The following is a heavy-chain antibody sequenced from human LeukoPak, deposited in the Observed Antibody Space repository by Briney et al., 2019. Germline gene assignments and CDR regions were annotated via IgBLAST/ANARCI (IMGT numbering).Heavy chain of an antibody. D-gene: IGHD6-19*01. CDR1: GFTFSSYA. CDR3: AKALYSSGWYGGYYFDY. CDR2: ISGSGGST. J-gene: IGHJ4*02. Sequence: PGGSLRLSCAASGFTFSSYAMGWVRQAPGKGLEWVSAISGSGGSTYYADSVKGRFTISRDNSKNTLYLQMNSLRAEDTAVYYCAKALYSSGWYGGYYFDYWGQGTLVTVSS. V-gene: IGHV3-23*01.